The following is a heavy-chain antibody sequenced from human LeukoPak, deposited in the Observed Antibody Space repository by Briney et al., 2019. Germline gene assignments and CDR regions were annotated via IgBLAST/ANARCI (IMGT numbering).Heavy chain of an antibody. Sequence: PSQTLSLTCTVSGGSISSGSYYWSWIRQPAGKGLEWIGRIYTSGSANYNPSLKSRVTISVDTSKNQFSLKLSSVTAADTAVYYCARVGSGYDVDGDYWGQGTLVTVSS. D-gene: IGHD5-12*01. CDR3: ARVGSGYDVDGDY. CDR2: IYTSGSA. V-gene: IGHV4-61*02. CDR1: GGSISSGSYY. J-gene: IGHJ4*02.